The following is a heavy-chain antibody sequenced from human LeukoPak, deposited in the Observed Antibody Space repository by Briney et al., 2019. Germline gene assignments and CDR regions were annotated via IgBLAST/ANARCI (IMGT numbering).Heavy chain of an antibody. CDR1: GFTFSSYG. CDR2: ISYDGSNK. CDR3: AKEKFVNSSGPKLNWFDP. D-gene: IGHD3-22*01. Sequence: PGGSLRLSCAASGFTFSSYGMHWVRQAPGKGLEWVAVISYDGSNKYYADSVKGRFTISRDNSKNTLYLQMNSLRAEDTAVYYCAKEKFVNSSGPKLNWFDPWGQGTLVTVSS. V-gene: IGHV3-30*18. J-gene: IGHJ5*02.